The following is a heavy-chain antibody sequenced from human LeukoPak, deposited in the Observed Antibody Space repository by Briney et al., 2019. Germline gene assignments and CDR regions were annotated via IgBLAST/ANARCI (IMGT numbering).Heavy chain of an antibody. CDR3: ARVVGVTEEWGYFDY. CDR2: IWFDGSKE. J-gene: IGHJ4*02. Sequence: PGGSLRLSCAASGFTFRSYGMHWVRQAPGKGLEWVSVIWFDGSKEYYADSAKGRFTISRDNPKNTVYLQMNSLRVEDTAVYYCARVVGVTEEWGYFDYWGQGALVTVSS. D-gene: IGHD2-21*02. CDR1: GFTFRSYG. V-gene: IGHV3-33*01.